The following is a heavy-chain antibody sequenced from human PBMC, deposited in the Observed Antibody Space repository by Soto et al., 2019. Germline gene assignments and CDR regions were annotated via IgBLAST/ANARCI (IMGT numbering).Heavy chain of an antibody. CDR2: IYSGGYT. J-gene: IGHJ4*02. D-gene: IGHD3-10*01. V-gene: IGHV3-53*01. CDR3: GTRPGGGGY. Sequence: EVQLVESGGGLIQPGGSLRLSCAVSGFTVSNNYMSWVRQAPGKGLEGVSVIYSGGYTAYGDSVKGRFTISRDNSKNHLFLKMKTRRPHATAVYYGGTRPGGGGYWGQGTLVTVSS. CDR1: GFTVSNNY.